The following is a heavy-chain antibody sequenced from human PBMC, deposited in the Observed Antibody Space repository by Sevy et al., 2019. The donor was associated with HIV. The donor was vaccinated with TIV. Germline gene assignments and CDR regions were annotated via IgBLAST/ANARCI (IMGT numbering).Heavy chain of an antibody. D-gene: IGHD3-3*01. CDR1: GFSFGSYA. CDR3: AKDRGGDEFWSGDHGLDY. J-gene: IGHJ4*02. CDR2: IGSGGRA. Sequence: GGSLRLSCAASGFSFGSYAMSWVRQAPGKGLEWVSGIGSGGRAYSADSVEGRFTISRDNSKSTLYLQMNSLRPEDTAVYYWAKDRGGDEFWSGDHGLDYWGQGNLVTVSS. V-gene: IGHV3-23*01.